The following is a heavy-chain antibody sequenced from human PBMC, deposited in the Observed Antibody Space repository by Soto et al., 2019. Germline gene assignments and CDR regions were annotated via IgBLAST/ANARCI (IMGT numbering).Heavy chain of an antibody. CDR1: DCSISTSSYY. D-gene: IGHD3-22*01. J-gene: IGHJ4*02. CDR2: IFYTGRT. CDR3: TRHHPHHYDSSGYFDY. V-gene: IGHV4-39*01. Sequence: SETLSLTCTVSDCSISTSSYYWGWIRQSPGKGLEWIGTIFYTGRTYYNPSLESRVTLSVDTSKNQFSLHLTSVTAADTAVYYCTRHHPHHYDSSGYFDYWGQGTLVTVSS.